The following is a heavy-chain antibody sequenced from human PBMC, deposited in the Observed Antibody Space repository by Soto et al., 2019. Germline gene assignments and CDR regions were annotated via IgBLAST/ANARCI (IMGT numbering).Heavy chain of an antibody. Sequence: VGSLRLSCTASRFTFSDYYMNWIRQAPGKGLEWVSYITGSGSTIYYADSVKGRFTISRDNAKNSLYLQMNSLRAEDTAVYYCAVIPYPYYYYGMDVWGQGTTVTSP. V-gene: IGHV3-11*01. J-gene: IGHJ6*02. CDR1: RFTFSDYY. D-gene: IGHD3-16*01. CDR2: ITGSGSTI. CDR3: AVIPYPYYYYGMDV.